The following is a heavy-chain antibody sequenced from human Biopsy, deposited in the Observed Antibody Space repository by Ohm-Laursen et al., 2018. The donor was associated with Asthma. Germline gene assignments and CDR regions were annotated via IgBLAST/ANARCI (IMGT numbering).Heavy chain of an antibody. Sequence: GTLSLTCCVYGGYISSFYWSWIRQSPEKGLEWMGYVYWTGSTNYNPSLKSRITMSVDTSKNRMFLELTSVTAADTAIYYCVRAVRNEQWLAPFDYWGQGKPVTVSS. V-gene: IGHV4-59*01. CDR2: VYWTGST. CDR3: VRAVRNEQWLAPFDY. CDR1: GGYISSFY. J-gene: IGHJ4*02. D-gene: IGHD6-19*01.